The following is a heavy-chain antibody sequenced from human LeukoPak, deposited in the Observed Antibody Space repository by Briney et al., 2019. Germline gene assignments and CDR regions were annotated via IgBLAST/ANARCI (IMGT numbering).Heavy chain of an antibody. J-gene: IGHJ5*02. V-gene: IGHV4-59*01. CDR2: IYYSGDT. CDR1: GGSISNYY. D-gene: IGHD3-10*01. Sequence: SETLSLTCTVSGGSISNYYWNWIRQPPGKGLEWIGYIYYSGDTNYNPSLQSRVTVSVDTSKNQFSLKLTSVTAADTAVYYCVRGPYGSGISNWFDPWGQGTLVIVSS. CDR3: VRGPYGSGISNWFDP.